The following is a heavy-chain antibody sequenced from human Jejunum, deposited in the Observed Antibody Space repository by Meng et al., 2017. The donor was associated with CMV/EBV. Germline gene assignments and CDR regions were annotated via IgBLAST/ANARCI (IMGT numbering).Heavy chain of an antibody. CDR3: AKSGGEFLYFLYGMAMAV. J-gene: IGHJ6*02. CDR2: ISGSGGGT. D-gene: IGHD3-10*01. Sequence: MHWVRQAPGKGLAWVSSISGSGGGTEYADSVKGRFSVSRDNSENTVYLQMDSLRGDDTAVYYCAKSGGEFLYFLYGMAMAVWGQGTTVTVSS. V-gene: IGHV3-23*01.